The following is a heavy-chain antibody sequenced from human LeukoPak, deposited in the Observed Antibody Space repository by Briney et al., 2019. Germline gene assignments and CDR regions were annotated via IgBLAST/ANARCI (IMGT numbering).Heavy chain of an antibody. CDR2: IYYSGST. V-gene: IGHV4-30-4*08. CDR3: ARDSRWNPGPNY. CDR1: GGSISSGDYY. D-gene: IGHD1-1*01. J-gene: IGHJ4*02. Sequence: SSETLSLTCTVSGGSISSGDYYWSWIRQPPGKGLEWIGYIYYSGSTYYNPSLKSRVTISVDTSKNQFSLKLSSVTAADTAVYYCARDSRWNPGPNYWGQGTLVTVSS.